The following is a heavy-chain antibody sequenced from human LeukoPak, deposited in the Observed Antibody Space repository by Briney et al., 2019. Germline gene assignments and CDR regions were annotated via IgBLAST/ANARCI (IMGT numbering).Heavy chain of an antibody. Sequence: SETLSLTCVVYGGSFSGYYWNWIRQPPGKGLEWIGEINHSGNTNYNPSLKSRVTMSLDTSKNQFPLKVSSVTAADTAVYYCARGYSLFDYWGQGALVTVSS. CDR3: ARGYSLFDY. J-gene: IGHJ4*02. D-gene: IGHD2-15*01. CDR2: INHSGNT. CDR1: GGSFSGYY. V-gene: IGHV4-34*01.